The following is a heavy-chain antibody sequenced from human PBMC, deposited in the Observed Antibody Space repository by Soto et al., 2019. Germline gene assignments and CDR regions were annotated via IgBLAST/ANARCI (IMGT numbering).Heavy chain of an antibody. J-gene: IGHJ6*02. CDR2: IYYSGST. CDR1: GGSISSYY. CDR3: ASAYGPPYYYYYGMDV. D-gene: IGHD4-17*01. V-gene: IGHV4-59*01. Sequence: QVQLQESGPGLVKPSETLSLTCTVSGGSISSYYWSWIRQPPGKGLEWIGYIYYSGSTNYNPSLESRVTISVDTSKNQFSLKRSSVTAADTAVYYCASAYGPPYYYYYGMDVWGQGTTVTVSS.